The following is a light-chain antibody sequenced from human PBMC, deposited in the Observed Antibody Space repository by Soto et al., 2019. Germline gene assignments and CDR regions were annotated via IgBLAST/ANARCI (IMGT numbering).Light chain of an antibody. V-gene: IGKV3-20*01. CDR1: QSVSSSY. J-gene: IGKJ3*01. CDR2: GAS. CDR3: QQYDSSPPFT. Sequence: EIVLTQSPGTLSLSPGERATLSCMASQSVSSSYLAWYQQKPGQAPRLLIYGASSRATGIPDRFSGSGSGTDFTLTISRLEPEDFAVYYCQQYDSSPPFTFGPGTKVDI.